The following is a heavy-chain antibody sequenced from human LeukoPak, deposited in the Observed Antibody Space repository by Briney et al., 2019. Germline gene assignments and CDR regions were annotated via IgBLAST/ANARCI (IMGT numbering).Heavy chain of an antibody. D-gene: IGHD4-17*01. CDR2: IRRKGYDRTT. CDR1: GFTFGDYA. J-gene: IGHJ4*02. CDR3: TRHMTTVTPYYFDY. V-gene: IGHV3-49*04. Sequence: GRSLRLSCTPSGFTFGDYAMSWVRQAPGKGLEWVGFIRRKGYDRTTQYAASVKGRFTISRDDSKSIAYPQMNSLKTEDTAVYYCTRHMTTVTPYYFDYWGQGTLVTVSS.